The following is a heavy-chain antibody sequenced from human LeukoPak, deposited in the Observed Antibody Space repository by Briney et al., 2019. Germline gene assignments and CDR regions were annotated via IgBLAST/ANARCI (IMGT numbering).Heavy chain of an antibody. CDR3: ARDSEYNYGFDY. CDR2: VYHSGNS. V-gene: IGHV4-4*07. Sequence: SETLSLTCTVSGGSITTSLSSYFGTWIRQPAGKGLEWIGRVYHSGNSNYNPSLKSRVTMSVDTSKNQFSLKLSSVTAADTAVYYCARDSEYNYGFDYWGQGTLVTVSS. D-gene: IGHD5-18*01. CDR1: GGSITTSLSSYF. J-gene: IGHJ4*02.